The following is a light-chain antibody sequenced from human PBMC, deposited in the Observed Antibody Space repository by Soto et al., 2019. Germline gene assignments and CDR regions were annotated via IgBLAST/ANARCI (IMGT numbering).Light chain of an antibody. CDR3: QQYNTWSLIT. CDR2: GAS. CDR1: QSIGSN. Sequence: EIVMTQSPATLSVSPGDTATLSCRASQSIGSNVGWYQQKPGQAPRLLIYGASTRATGISARFSGSGSGTEFSLTISSMQSEDLGVYYCQQYNTWSLITFGQGTRLEIK. J-gene: IGKJ5*01. V-gene: IGKV3-15*01.